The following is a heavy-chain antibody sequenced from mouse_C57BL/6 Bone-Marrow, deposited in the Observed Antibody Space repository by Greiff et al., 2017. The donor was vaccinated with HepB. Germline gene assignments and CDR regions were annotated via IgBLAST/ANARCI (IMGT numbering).Heavy chain of an antibody. J-gene: IGHJ1*03. CDR2: IYPRSGNT. V-gene: IGHV1-81*01. CDR1: GYTFTSYG. Sequence: VQLKESGAELARPGASVKLSCKASGYTFTSYGISWVKQRTGQGLEWIGEIYPRSGNTYYNEKLKGKATLTADKSSSTAYMELRSLTSEDSAVYFCARSEGSIYWYFDVWGTGTTVTVSS. CDR3: ARSEGSIYWYFDV. D-gene: IGHD2-10*02.